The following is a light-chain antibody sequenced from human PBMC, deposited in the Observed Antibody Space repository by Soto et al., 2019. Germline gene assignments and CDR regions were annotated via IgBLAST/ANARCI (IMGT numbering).Light chain of an antibody. J-gene: IGLJ2*01. V-gene: IGLV2-14*01. CDR3: ASYTSSSTSVI. CDR2: EVS. Sequence: QSALTQPASVSGSPGQSITISCTGTSSDVGGYKYVSWYQQHPDKAPKLIIFEVSNRPSGISSRFSGSKSGNTASLTISGRQAEDEADYYCASYTSSSTSVIFGRGTKLPVL. CDR1: SSDVGGYKY.